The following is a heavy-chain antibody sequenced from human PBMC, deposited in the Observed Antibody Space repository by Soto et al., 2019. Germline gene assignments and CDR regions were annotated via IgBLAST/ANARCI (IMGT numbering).Heavy chain of an antibody. D-gene: IGHD3-22*01. Sequence: PSETLSLTCTVSGGSISSGDYYWSWIRQPPGKGLEWIGYIYYSGSTYYNPSLKSRVTISVDTSKNQFSLKLSSVTAADTAVDYCARADDSSGYYGFDYWGQGTLVTVSS. CDR1: GGSISSGDYY. V-gene: IGHV4-30-4*01. CDR3: ARADDSSGYYGFDY. J-gene: IGHJ4*02. CDR2: IYYSGST.